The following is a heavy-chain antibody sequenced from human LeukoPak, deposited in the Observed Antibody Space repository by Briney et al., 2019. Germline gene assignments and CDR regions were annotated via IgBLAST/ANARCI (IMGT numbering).Heavy chain of an antibody. D-gene: IGHD3-3*01. V-gene: IGHV3-30*03. Sequence: HPGGSLRLSCAASGFTFSSYGMHWVRQAPGKGLEWVAVISYDGSNKYYADSVKGRFTISRDNAKNSLYLQMNSLRAEDTAVYYCATYYDFWSGYYGRFHYFDYWGQGTLVTVSS. CDR3: ATYYDFWSGYYGRFHYFDY. J-gene: IGHJ4*02. CDR1: GFTFSSYG. CDR2: ISYDGSNK.